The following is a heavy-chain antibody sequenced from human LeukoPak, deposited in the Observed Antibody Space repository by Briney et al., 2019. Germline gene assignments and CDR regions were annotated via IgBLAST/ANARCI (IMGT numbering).Heavy chain of an antibody. J-gene: IGHJ4*02. CDR1: GGSISSGGYS. CDR2: IYYSGST. V-gene: IGHV4-31*03. CDR3: ARAAYSSSQFDY. D-gene: IGHD6-6*01. Sequence: SQTLSLTCTVSGGSISSGGYSWSWIRQHPGKGLEWIGYIYYSGSTYYNPSLKSRVTISVDTSKNQFSLKLSSVTAADTAVYYCARAAYSSSQFDYWGQGTLVTVSS.